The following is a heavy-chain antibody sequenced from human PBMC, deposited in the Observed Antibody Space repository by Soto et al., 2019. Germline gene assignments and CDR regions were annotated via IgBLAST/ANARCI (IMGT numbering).Heavy chain of an antibody. CDR2: IYPGDSDT. J-gene: IGHJ6*02. Sequence: GESLKISCKGPRYSFTSYWIGWVRQMPGKGLEWMGIIYPGDSDTRYSPSFQGQVTISADKSISTAYLQWSSLKASDTAMYYCAGGGVRGVITRTRDYYGMDVWGQGTTVTVSS. D-gene: IGHD3-10*01. V-gene: IGHV5-51*01. CDR3: AGGGVRGVITRTRDYYGMDV. CDR1: RYSFTSYW.